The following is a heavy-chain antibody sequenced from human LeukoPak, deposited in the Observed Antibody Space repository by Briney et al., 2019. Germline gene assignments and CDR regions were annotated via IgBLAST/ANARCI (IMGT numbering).Heavy chain of an antibody. CDR2: ISYDGSSK. J-gene: IGHJ3*02. CDR3: ARICSGGSCYFPSI. Sequence: GGSLRLSCAASGFSFSSYGMHWVRQAPGKGLDWGAVISYDGSSKYYADSVKGRFTISRDNSKNTLYLQMNSLRAEDTAVYYCARICSGGSCYFPSIWGQGTMVTVPS. CDR1: GFSFSSYG. D-gene: IGHD2-15*01. V-gene: IGHV3-30-3*01.